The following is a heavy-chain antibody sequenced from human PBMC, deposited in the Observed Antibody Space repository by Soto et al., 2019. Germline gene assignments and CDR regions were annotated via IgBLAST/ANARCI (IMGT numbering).Heavy chain of an antibody. CDR3: ARDDAFGNENAFDL. CDR2: ISPK. Sequence: QAQLVESGGGPVQPGTSLRLSCAVSGFSFRTYGFHWVRQPPGKGLEWVAVISPKGHSDSVEGRFTISRDNSKDTLYLQMNNLRAEDTAVYYCARDDAFGNENAFDLWGRGTMVTVSS. V-gene: IGHV3-33*01. J-gene: IGHJ3*01. CDR1: GFSFRTYG. D-gene: IGHD1-1*01.